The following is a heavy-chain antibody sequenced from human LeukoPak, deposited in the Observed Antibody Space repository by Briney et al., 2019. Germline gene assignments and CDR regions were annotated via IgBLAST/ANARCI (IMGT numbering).Heavy chain of an antibody. V-gene: IGHV3-23*01. CDR3: ARRTPYYYDSSGYYYVQYAFDI. J-gene: IGHJ3*02. CDR1: GFTFSSYA. D-gene: IGHD3-22*01. CDR2: ISGSGGST. Sequence: GGSLRLSCAASGFTFSSYAMSWVRQAPGKGLEWVSAISGSGGSTYYADSVKGRFTISRDNSKNTLYLQMNSLRAEDTAVYYCARRTPYYYDSSGYYYVQYAFDIWGQGTMVTVSS.